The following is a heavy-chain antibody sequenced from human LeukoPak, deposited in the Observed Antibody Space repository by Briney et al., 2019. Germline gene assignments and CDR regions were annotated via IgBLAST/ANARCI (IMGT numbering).Heavy chain of an antibody. CDR3: AKWERDYYDSSGPFDY. Sequence: SVKVSCKASGGTFSSYAISWVRQAPGQGLEWMGGIIPIFGTANYAQKFQGRVTITADESTSTAYMELSSLRSEDTAVYYCAKWERDYYDSSGPFDYWGQGTLVTVSS. V-gene: IGHV1-69*13. CDR2: IIPIFGTA. D-gene: IGHD3-22*01. J-gene: IGHJ4*02. CDR1: GGTFSSYA.